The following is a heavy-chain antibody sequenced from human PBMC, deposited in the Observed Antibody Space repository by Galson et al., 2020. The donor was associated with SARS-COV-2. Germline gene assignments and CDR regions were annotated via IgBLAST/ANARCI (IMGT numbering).Heavy chain of an antibody. J-gene: IGHJ5*02. CDR2: IYYSGST. CDR3: ARGPLLLWFGELSRGGNWFDP. CDR1: GGSISSSSYY. D-gene: IGHD3-10*01. V-gene: IGHV4-39*07. Sequence: SETLSLTCTVSGGSISSSSYYWGWIRQPPGKGLEWIGSIYYSGSTYYNPSLKSRVTISVDTSKNQFSLKLSSVTAADTAVYYCARGPLLLWFGELSRGGNWFDPWGQGTLVTVSS.